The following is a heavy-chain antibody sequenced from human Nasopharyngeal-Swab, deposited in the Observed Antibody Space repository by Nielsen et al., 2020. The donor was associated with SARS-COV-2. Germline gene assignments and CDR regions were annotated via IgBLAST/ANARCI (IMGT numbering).Heavy chain of an antibody. CDR2: IRGSGGST. CDR1: GFTFSSYA. CDR3: ANSERGYDYIWGSYRYGTVGAFDY. D-gene: IGHD3-16*02. V-gene: IGHV3-23*01. J-gene: IGHJ4*02. Sequence: GGSLRLSCAASGFTFSSYAMSWVRQAPGKGLEWVSAIRGSGGSTYYADSVKGRFTISRDNSKNTLYLQMNSLRAEDTAVYYCANSERGYDYIWGSYRYGTVGAFDYWGQGTLVHRLL.